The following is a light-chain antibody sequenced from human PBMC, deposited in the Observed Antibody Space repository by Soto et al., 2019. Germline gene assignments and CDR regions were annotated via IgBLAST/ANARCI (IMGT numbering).Light chain of an antibody. CDR1: QSVSSY. CDR2: DAS. Sequence: EIVLTQSPATLSLSPGERATLSCRASQSVSSYLAWYQQKPGQAPRLLIYDASTRATGIPAWFSGRGSGTVFTLTISSLEPEDFAVYYCQQGSNWPPWTFGQGTKVEIK. CDR3: QQGSNWPPWT. V-gene: IGKV3-11*01. J-gene: IGKJ1*01.